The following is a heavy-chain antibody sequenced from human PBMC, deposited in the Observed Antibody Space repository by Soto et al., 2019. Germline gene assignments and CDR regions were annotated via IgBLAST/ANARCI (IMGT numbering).Heavy chain of an antibody. J-gene: IGHJ5*02. CDR3: AKDPKVGIFGVVITNWFDP. V-gene: IGHV3-30*18. CDR1: GFTFSSYG. D-gene: IGHD3-3*01. CDR2: ISYDGSNK. Sequence: GSLRLSWAASGFTFSSYGMHWVRQAPGKGLEWVAVISYDGSNKYYADSVKGRFTISRDNSKNTLYLQMNSLRAEDTAVYYCAKDPKVGIFGVVITNWFDPWGQGTLVTVSS.